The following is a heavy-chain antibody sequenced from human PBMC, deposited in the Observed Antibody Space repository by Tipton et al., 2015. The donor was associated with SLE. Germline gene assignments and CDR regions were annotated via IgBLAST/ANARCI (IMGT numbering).Heavy chain of an antibody. V-gene: IGHV4-34*01. J-gene: IGHJ4*02. D-gene: IGHD6-19*01. CDR3: ARGPEQWLVNPHYFDY. Sequence: TLSLTCAVYGGSFSGYYWSWIRQPPGKGLEWIGYIHYSGSTYYNPSLESRVTISVDTSKNQFSLKLSSVTAADTVVYYCARGPEQWLVNPHYFDYWGQGTLVTVSS. CDR2: IHYSGST. CDR1: GGSFSGYY.